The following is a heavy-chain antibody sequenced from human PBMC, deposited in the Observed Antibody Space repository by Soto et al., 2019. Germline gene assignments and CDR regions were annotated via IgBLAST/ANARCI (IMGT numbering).Heavy chain of an antibody. V-gene: IGHV4-31*03. J-gene: IGHJ4*02. CDR2: ISSSGNS. CDR1: GDSICSGTHY. Sequence: PSETLSLTCTVSGDSICSGTHYWNWIRQHPGKGLEWIGYISSSGNSYYRPSLKSRVFMSVDTSKNLFSLKLSSVTAADTAIYYCVWRLTSIYNYFDSWGQATKVTVYS. D-gene: IGHD2-21*01. CDR3: VWRLTSIYNYFDS.